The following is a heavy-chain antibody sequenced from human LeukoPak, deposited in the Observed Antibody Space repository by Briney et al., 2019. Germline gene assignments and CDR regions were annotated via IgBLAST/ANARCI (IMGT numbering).Heavy chain of an antibody. CDR2: INPNSGGT. CDR1: AYTLTGYY. CDR3: ATYDQWLPHGFDP. V-gene: IGHV1-2*02. D-gene: IGHD6-19*01. J-gene: IGHJ5*02. Sequence: ASVKVSCKASAYTLTGYYMHWVRQAPGQGLEWMGWINPNSGGTNYAQKFQGRVTMTRDTSIGTAYLGLNRLRSDDTAVYYCATYDQWLPHGFDPWGQGTLVTVSS.